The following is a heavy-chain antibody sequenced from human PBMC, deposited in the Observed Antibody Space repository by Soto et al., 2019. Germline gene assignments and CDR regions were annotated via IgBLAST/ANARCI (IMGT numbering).Heavy chain of an antibody. CDR3: ARDKAGGPVAKRS. CDR2: ISAYNGNT. Sequence: SRFTKTFKSIIWVQQYPGQGLEWMGWISAYNGNTNYAQKLQGRVTMTTDTSTSTAYVELRSLRSDDTAVYYCARDKAGGPVAKRSWGQGTLLTVS. D-gene: IGHD5-12*01. CDR1: RFTKTFKS. J-gene: IGHJ5*02. V-gene: IGHV1-18*01.